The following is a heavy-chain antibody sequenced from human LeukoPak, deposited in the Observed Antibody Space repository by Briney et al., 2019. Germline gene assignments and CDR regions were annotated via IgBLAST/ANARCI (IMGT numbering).Heavy chain of an antibody. Sequence: TGGSLRLSCAASGLTFSSYAMSWVRQAPGKGLEWVSGTSGSGRSIHYADSVKGRFTISRDNSKNTLYLQMNSLRADGTAVYYCAKDMNSWRDGSGLGDYFDYWGQGTLVTVSS. V-gene: IGHV3-23*01. CDR3: AKDMNSWRDGSGLGDYFDY. D-gene: IGHD6-19*01. J-gene: IGHJ4*02. CDR2: TSGSGRSI. CDR1: GLTFSSYA.